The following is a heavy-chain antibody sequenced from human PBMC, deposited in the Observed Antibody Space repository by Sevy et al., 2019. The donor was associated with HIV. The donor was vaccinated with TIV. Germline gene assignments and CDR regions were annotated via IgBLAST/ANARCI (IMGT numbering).Heavy chain of an antibody. J-gene: IGHJ6*02. CDR3: ARQYYYGSGSYYSYYYGMDV. V-gene: IGHV3-30-3*01. CDR1: GFTFSSYA. D-gene: IGHD3-10*01. Sequence: GGSLRLSCAASGFTFSSYAMHWVRQAPGKGLEWVAVISYDGSNKYHADSVKGRFTISRDNSKNTLYLQMNSLRAEDTAVYYCARQYYYGSGSYYSYYYGMDVWGQRTTVTVSS. CDR2: ISYDGSNK.